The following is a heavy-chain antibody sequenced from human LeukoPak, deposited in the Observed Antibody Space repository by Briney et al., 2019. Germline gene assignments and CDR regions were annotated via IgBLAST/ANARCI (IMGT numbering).Heavy chain of an antibody. J-gene: IGHJ5*02. D-gene: IGHD3-3*01. CDR2: ISGSGGST. CDR3: ARGDSFWSGHIST. CDR1: GFTFSSYA. V-gene: IGHV3-23*01. Sequence: QAGGSLRLSCAASGFTFSSYAMSWVRQAPGKGLEWVSAISGSGGSTYYADSVKGRFTISRDNSKNTLYLQMNSLRAEGTAVYYCARGDSFWSGHISTWGQGTLVTVSS.